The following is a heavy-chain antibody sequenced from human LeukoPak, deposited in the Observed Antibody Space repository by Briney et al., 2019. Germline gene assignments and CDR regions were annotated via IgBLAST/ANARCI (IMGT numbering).Heavy chain of an antibody. CDR2: IRYDGSNK. J-gene: IGHJ3*02. Sequence: GGSLRLSCAASGFTFSSYGMSWVRQAPGKGLEWVAFIRYDGSNKYYADSVKGRFTISRDNSKNTLYLQMNSLRAEDTAVYYCAREALGSNSLDAFDIWGQGTMVTVSS. CDR1: GFTFSSYG. D-gene: IGHD1-26*01. CDR3: AREALGSNSLDAFDI. V-gene: IGHV3-30*02.